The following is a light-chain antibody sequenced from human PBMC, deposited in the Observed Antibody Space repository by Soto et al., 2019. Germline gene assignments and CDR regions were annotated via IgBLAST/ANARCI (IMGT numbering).Light chain of an antibody. Sequence: EIVMTQSPATLSVSPGERVTLSCRASQRVTTDFAWYQQKPGQPPRLLIYGASTRATGIPARFSGSGSGTEFTLTISSLQSEDFAVYYCQHYNNGPLTFGGGTKVEIK. CDR1: QRVTTD. V-gene: IGKV3-15*01. J-gene: IGKJ4*01. CDR2: GAS. CDR3: QHYNNGPLT.